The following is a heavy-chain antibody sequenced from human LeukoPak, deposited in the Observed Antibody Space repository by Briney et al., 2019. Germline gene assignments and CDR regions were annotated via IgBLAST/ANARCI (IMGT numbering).Heavy chain of an antibody. CDR2: INWNGGST. CDR1: GFTFVDYG. Sequence: GGSLRLSCAASGFTFVDYGMSCVRQAPGKGLEWVSGINWNGGSTGYADSVTGRFTISRDNAQNSLYLQMNSLRAEDTALYYFARGGDSPFDYWGQGTLVTVSS. D-gene: IGHD3-22*01. V-gene: IGHV3-20*04. J-gene: IGHJ4*02. CDR3: ARGGDSPFDY.